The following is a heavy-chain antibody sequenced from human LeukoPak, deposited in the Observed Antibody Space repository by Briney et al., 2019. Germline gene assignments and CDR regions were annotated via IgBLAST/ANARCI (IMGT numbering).Heavy chain of an antibody. J-gene: IGHJ5*02. Sequence: GGSLRLSCSASGFTFRSYGMHGVRQATGKGLEWGAVISYDGSNKYYADYVKGRFTISRDNSKNTLYLQMNSLRAEDTAVYYCAREARITMIVVADLDPWGQGTLVTVSS. CDR2: ISYDGSNK. D-gene: IGHD3-22*01. V-gene: IGHV3-30*03. CDR1: GFTFRSYG. CDR3: AREARITMIVVADLDP.